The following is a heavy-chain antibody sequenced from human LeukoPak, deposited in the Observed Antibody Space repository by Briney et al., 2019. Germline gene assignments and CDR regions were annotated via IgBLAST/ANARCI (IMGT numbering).Heavy chain of an antibody. D-gene: IGHD6-19*01. CDR1: GGSFSGYY. V-gene: IGHV4-34*01. CDR3: ARGPTYLGYSSGWYKKGIDY. Sequence: PSETLSLTCAVYGGSFSGYYWSWIRQPPGKGLERIGEINHSGSTNYNPSLKSRVTISVDTSKNQFSLKLSSVTAADTAVYYCARGPTYLGYSSGWYKKGIDYWGQGTLVTVSS. CDR2: INHSGST. J-gene: IGHJ4*02.